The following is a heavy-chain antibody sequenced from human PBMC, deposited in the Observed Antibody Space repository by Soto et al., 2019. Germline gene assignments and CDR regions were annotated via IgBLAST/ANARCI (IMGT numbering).Heavy chain of an antibody. CDR3: GRAGVVATPLGWFDP. CDR2: INPRSGDT. CDR1: GYTFIGYY. Sequence: QVQLVQSGAEVKKPGASVKVSCKASGYTFIGYYIPWVRQAPGQALEWMGRINPRSGDTTSAQKFQGRVTMTRDTAISTAYMELSSLRSGSTAVYYCGRAGVVATPLGWFDPWGQGSLVTVSS. J-gene: IGHJ5*02. D-gene: IGHD2-15*01. V-gene: IGHV1-2*06.